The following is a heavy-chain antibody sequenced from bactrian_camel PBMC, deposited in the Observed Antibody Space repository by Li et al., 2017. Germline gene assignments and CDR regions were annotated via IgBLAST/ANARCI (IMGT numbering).Heavy chain of an antibody. V-gene: IGHV3S6*01. Sequence: VQLVESGGGLVQPGGSLRLSCAASGFTFSSYWMYCVRQAPGKGLEWVSTIYNDGRNTYFTDSVKGRFTISRDNAKNTVYLQMNSLKSEDTALYYCATDHDLRLRTVLGAKGTYNYWGQGTQVTVS. CDR1: GFTFSSYW. D-gene: IGHD3*01. CDR3: ATDHDLRLRTVLGAKGTYNY. J-gene: IGHJ4*01. CDR2: IYNDGRNT.